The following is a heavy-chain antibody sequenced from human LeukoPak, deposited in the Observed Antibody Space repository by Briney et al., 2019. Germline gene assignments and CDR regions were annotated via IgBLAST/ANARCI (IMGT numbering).Heavy chain of an antibody. CDR2: INHSGST. CDR1: GGSFSGYY. V-gene: IGHV4-34*01. D-gene: IGHD3-16*02. J-gene: IGHJ4*02. Sequence: SETLSLTCAVYGGSFSGYYWSWIRQPPGKGLEWIGEINHSGSTNYNPSLKSRVTISVDTSENQFSLKLSSVTAADTAVYYCARIPYDYVWGSYRYTLFDYWGQGTLVTVSS. CDR3: ARIPYDYVWGSYRYTLFDY.